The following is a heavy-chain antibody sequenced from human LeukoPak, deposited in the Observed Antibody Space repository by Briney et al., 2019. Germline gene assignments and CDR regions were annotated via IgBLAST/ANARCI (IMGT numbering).Heavy chain of an antibody. V-gene: IGHV4-59*08. J-gene: IGHJ3*02. D-gene: IGHD3-3*01. CDR3: ARGVTYYDFWSGYQTRAFDI. Sequence: SETLSLTCTVSGDSISSYYWSWIRQPPGKGLEWIGYIYYSGSTNYNPSLKSRVTISVDTSKNQFSLKLSSVTAADTAVYYCARGVTYYDFWSGYQTRAFDIWGQGTMVTVSS. CDR1: GDSISSYY. CDR2: IYYSGST.